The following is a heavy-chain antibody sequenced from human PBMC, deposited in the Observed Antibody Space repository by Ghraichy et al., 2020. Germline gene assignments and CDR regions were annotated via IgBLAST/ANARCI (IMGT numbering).Heavy chain of an antibody. J-gene: IGHJ4*02. CDR3: ATSQGGGIAVAGRSFDY. D-gene: IGHD6-19*01. Sequence: SVKVSCKASGGTFSSYAISWVRQAPGQGLEWMGGIITIFGTANYAQKFQGRVTITTDESTSTAYMELSSLRSEDTAVYYCATSQGGGIAVAGRSFDYWGQGTLVNVSS. CDR1: GGTFSSYA. V-gene: IGHV1-69*05. CDR2: IITIFGTA.